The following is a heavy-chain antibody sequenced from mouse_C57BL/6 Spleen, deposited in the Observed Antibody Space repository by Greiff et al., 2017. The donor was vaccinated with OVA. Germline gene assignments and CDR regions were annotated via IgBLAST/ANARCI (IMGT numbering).Heavy chain of an antibody. Sequence: QVKLQQSGPELVKPGASVKISCTASGYSFTSYYIHWVKQRPGQGLEWIGWIYPGSGNIKYKEKVKGKATLTADTSPSTAYMQLSSLTSEDSAVYYCARVGGYYDYFGYWGKGTTLTVSS. D-gene: IGHD2-3*01. CDR1: GYSFTSYY. CDR2: IYPGSGNI. V-gene: IGHV1-66*01. J-gene: IGHJ2*01. CDR3: ARVGGYYDYFGY.